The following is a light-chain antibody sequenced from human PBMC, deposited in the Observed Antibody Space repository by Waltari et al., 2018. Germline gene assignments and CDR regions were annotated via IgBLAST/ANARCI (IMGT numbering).Light chain of an antibody. J-gene: IGKJ4*01. Sequence: AIRMTKSPFSLSASVGDSVTITCWASQGISSYLAWYPQKPAKAPKHFIYYASSWQSGVPSRFSCSGSGTDYTLTISSLQPEDFATYYCQQYYSTPSLTFGGGTKVEIK. CDR3: QQYYSTPSLT. CDR2: YAS. V-gene: IGKV1D-43*01. CDR1: QGISSY.